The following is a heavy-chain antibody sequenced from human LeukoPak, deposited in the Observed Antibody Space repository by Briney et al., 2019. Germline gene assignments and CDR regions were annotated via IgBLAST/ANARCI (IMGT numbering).Heavy chain of an antibody. J-gene: IGHJ4*02. CDR2: MNPNSGNT. D-gene: IGHD3-3*01. CDR3: TRGLWRKVDY. CDR1: GYTFTTYD. Sequence: ASVKVSCKASGYTFTTYDINWVRQAPGQGLEWMGWMNPNSGNTGYAQKFQGRVTMTRNTSISTAYMELSSLRSEDTAVYYCTRGLWRKVDYWGQGTLVTVSS. V-gene: IGHV1-8*01.